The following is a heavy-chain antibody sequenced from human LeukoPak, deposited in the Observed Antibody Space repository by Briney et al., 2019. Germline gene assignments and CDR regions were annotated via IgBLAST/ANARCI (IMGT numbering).Heavy chain of an antibody. V-gene: IGHV3-30*04. Sequence: GGFLRLSCAASVFTFSSYAMHWVRQAPGKGLEWVAVISYDGSNKYYADSVKGRFTISRDNSKNTLYLQMNSLRAEDTAVYYCARDIIYYGSGSYMDVWGKGTTVTVSS. CDR3: ARDIIYYGSGSYMDV. J-gene: IGHJ6*04. CDR2: ISYDGSNK. CDR1: VFTFSSYA. D-gene: IGHD3-10*01.